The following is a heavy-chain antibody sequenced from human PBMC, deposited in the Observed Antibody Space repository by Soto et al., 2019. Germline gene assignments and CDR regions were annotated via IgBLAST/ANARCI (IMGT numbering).Heavy chain of an antibody. CDR3: AKDFYDYVWGNYFDY. J-gene: IGHJ4*02. CDR1: GFTFSSYA. Sequence: LRLSCAASGFTFSSYAMSWVRQAPGKGLEWVSAISGSGGSTYYADSVKGRFTISRDNSKNTLYLQMNSLRAEDTAVYYCAKDFYDYVWGNYFDYWGQGTLVTVSS. V-gene: IGHV3-23*01. D-gene: IGHD3-16*01. CDR2: ISGSGGST.